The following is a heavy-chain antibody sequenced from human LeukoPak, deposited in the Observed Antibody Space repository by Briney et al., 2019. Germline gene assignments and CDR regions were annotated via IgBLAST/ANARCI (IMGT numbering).Heavy chain of an antibody. CDR2: IKSETDGGTT. J-gene: IGHJ4*02. V-gene: IGHV3-15*07. Sequence: PGGSLRLSCAVSGLSLRNVWMNWLRQAPGKGLEWVGLIKSETDGGTTDFAAPVKGRFTISRDDSKNTLYLQMNRVTSEDTAVYYCAQGSGFYYDYWGQGTLVTVSS. D-gene: IGHD3-22*01. CDR3: AQGSGFYYDY. CDR1: GLSLRNVW.